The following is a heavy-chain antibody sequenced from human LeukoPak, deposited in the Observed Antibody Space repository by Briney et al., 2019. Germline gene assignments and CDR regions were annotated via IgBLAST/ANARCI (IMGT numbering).Heavy chain of an antibody. CDR1: GFTVSTNY. CDR2: IYSGTNT. CDR3: ARGHADYSGSWYGRFDY. V-gene: IGHV3-53*01. Sequence: GGSLRLSCAASGFTVSTNYMSWVRQAPGKGLEWGSVIYSGTNTYYADSVKGRFTISRDNSENTLYLQMNRLRAEDTVVYYCARGHADYSGSWYGRFDYWGQGTLVTVSS. D-gene: IGHD6-13*01. J-gene: IGHJ4*02.